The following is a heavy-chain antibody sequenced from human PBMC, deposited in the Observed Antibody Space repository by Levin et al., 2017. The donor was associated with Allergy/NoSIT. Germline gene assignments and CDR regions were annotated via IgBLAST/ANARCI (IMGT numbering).Heavy chain of an antibody. CDR2: INHSGST. V-gene: IGHV4-34*01. D-gene: IGHD3-10*01. CDR3: ARRPIVWFGELAYYFDY. J-gene: IGHJ4*02. CDR1: GGSFSGYY. Sequence: PSETLSLTCAVYGGSFSGYYWSWIRQPPGKGLEWIGEINHSGSTNYNPSLKSRVTISVDTSKNQFSLKLSSVTAADTAVYYCARRPIVWFGELAYYFDYWGQGTLVTVSS.